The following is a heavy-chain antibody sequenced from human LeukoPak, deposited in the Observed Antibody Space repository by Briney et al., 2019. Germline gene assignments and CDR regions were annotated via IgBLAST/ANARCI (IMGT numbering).Heavy chain of an antibody. D-gene: IGHD5-12*01. Sequence: GGSLRLSCAASGFTFSSYWIHWVRQVPGKGLEWVSRIKDGGTTIDYADSVKGRFTISRDDAKNTLYLQMNSLRAEDTAVYYCTTIRPGYWGQGTLVTVSP. J-gene: IGHJ4*02. CDR3: TTIRPGY. V-gene: IGHV3-74*01. CDR1: GFTFSSYW. CDR2: IKDGGTTI.